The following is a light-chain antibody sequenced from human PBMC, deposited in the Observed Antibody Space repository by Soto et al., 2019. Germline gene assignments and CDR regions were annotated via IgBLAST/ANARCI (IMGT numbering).Light chain of an antibody. J-gene: IGKJ1*01. V-gene: IGKV3-20*01. Sequence: EIVLTQSPGTLSLSPGERATLSCRASQSVSSSYLAWYQQKPGQAPRLLIYGASSRATGIPDRFSGSGSVTDFTLTISRLEPEDFAVYYCQQYGISPGTFGQGTKVEIK. CDR2: GAS. CDR1: QSVSSSY. CDR3: QQYGISPGT.